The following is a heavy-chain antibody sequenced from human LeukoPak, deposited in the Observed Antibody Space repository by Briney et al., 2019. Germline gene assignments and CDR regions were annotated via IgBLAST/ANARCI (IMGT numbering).Heavy chain of an antibody. CDR3: VTRGYTSGWYSFGY. V-gene: IGHV3-23*01. Sequence: GGSLRLSCAVSGFTFSSYAMSWVRQAPAKGLQWGSTISGSGSSTSYADSVKGRFTISRDNSKNTLYLQMNSLRAEDTALYYCVTRGYTSGWYSFGYWGQGTLVTVSS. D-gene: IGHD6-19*01. J-gene: IGHJ4*02. CDR2: ISGSGSST. CDR1: GFTFSSYA.